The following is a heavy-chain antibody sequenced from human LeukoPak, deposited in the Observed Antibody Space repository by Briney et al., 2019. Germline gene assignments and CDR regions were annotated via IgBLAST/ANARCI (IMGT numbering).Heavy chain of an antibody. J-gene: IGHJ4*02. V-gene: IGHV3-11*01. D-gene: IGHD3-9*01. CDR2: ISSAGGIM. Sequence: GGSLRLSCAASGFSFSDYYMTWIRQAPGKGLEWVSYISSAGGIMYYADSVKGRFTISRDNAKNSLYLRMNSLRADDTAVYFCARVGNDILTGYSTYFDYWGQGALLTVSS. CDR3: ARVGNDILTGYSTYFDY. CDR1: GFSFSDYY.